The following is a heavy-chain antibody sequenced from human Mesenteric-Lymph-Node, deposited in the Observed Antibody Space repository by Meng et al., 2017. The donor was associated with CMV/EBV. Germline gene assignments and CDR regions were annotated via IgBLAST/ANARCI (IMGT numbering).Heavy chain of an antibody. V-gene: IGHV3-72*01. Sequence: GESLKISCAASGFTFSSYSMNWVRQAPGKGLEWVGRIRNKANSYTAAYAASVKGSFTISGDDSKNSLYLQMNRLKTEDTAVYYCARVCCISFNCQRAFEIWGQGTMVTVSS. J-gene: IGHJ3*02. CDR3: ARVCCISFNCQRAFEI. D-gene: IGHD2-2*01. CDR2: IRNKANSYTA. CDR1: GFTFSSYS.